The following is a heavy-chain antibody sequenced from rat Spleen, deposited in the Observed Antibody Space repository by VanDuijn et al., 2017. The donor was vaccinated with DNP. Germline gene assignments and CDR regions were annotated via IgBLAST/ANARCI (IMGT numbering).Heavy chain of an antibody. D-gene: IGHD4-3*01. CDR1: EFTFNNYW. CDR3: ARWNSSGYYFDY. Sequence: EVQLVETGGDLVRPGRSLKLSCVASEFTFNNYWMTWFRQAPGKGLEWVASINSRGGSTYYPDSVKGRFTISRDNAKSTLYLQMNSLRSEDMATYYCARWNSSGYYFDYWGQGVMVTVSS. J-gene: IGHJ2*01. V-gene: IGHV5-31*01. CDR2: INSRGGST.